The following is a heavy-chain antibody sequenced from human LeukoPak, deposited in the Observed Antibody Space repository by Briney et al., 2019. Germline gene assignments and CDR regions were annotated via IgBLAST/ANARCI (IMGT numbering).Heavy chain of an antibody. CDR3: AELGITMIGGV. V-gene: IGHV3-7*01. Sequence: KPGGSLRLSCAASGFTFSNFWVTWVRQAPGKGLEWVANIKPDGSEKYYVDSVRGRFTISRDNAKNSLYLQMNSLRAEDTAVYYCAELGITMIGGVWGKGTTVTISS. D-gene: IGHD3-10*02. CDR1: GFTFSNFW. J-gene: IGHJ6*04. CDR2: IKPDGSEK.